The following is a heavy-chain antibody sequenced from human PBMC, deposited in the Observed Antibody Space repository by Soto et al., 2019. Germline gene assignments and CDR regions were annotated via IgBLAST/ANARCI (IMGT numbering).Heavy chain of an antibody. J-gene: IGHJ4*02. CDR1: GFTFSSYA. Sequence: EVQLLESGGGLVQPGGSLRLSCAASGFTFSSYAMSWVRQAPGKGLEWVSAISGSGGSTYYADSVKGRFTISRDNSKNTLYLQMNSLRAEDTAVYYCAKGKARLRYFDWLYDYWGQGTLVTVSS. CDR2: ISGSGGST. CDR3: AKGKARLRYFDWLYDY. V-gene: IGHV3-23*01. D-gene: IGHD3-9*01.